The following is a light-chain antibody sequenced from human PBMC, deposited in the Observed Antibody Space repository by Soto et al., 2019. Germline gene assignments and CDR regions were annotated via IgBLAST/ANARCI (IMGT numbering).Light chain of an antibody. J-gene: IGLJ1*01. Sequence: QSVLTQPSSVSLSPGQSITISCTGTSSDVGGYDYVSWYERHPGKAPKLLIYGNSNRPSGVPDRFPGSKSGTSASLAITGLQAEDEADYYCQSYDSSPSGYVFGTGTKVTVL. CDR3: QSYDSSPSGYV. CDR2: GNS. CDR1: SSDVGGYDY. V-gene: IGLV2-14*01.